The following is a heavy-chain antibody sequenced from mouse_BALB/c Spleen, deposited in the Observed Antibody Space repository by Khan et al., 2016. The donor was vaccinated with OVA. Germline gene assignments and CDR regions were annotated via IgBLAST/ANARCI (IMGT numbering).Heavy chain of an antibody. CDR3: ARDGNYRWFAY. D-gene: IGHD2-1*01. Sequence: VQLKQSGAELVKPGASVKLSCTASGFNIKDTYMHWVKQRPEQGLEWIGRIDPANGNTKYDPKFQGKATITADTSSNTAYLQLSSLTSEDTAVYYCARDGNYRWFAYWGQEPLVTVSA. J-gene: IGHJ3*01. CDR2: IDPANGNT. V-gene: IGHV14-3*02. CDR1: GFNIKDTY.